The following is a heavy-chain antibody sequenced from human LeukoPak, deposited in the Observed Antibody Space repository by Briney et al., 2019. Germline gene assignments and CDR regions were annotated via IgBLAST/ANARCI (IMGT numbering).Heavy chain of an antibody. D-gene: IGHD1-7*01. J-gene: IGHJ4*02. Sequence: GSSVKVSCKASGGTFSSYAISWVRQAPGQGLEWMGGMIPIFGTANYAQKFQGRVTITTDESTSTAYMELSSLRSEDTAVYYCASSMGDWNYDNWGQGTLDTVSS. CDR2: MIPIFGTA. V-gene: IGHV1-69*05. CDR3: ASSMGDWNYDN. CDR1: GGTFSSYA.